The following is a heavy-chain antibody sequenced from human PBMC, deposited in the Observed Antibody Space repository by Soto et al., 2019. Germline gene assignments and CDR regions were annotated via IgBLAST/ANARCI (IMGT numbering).Heavy chain of an antibody. CDR1: GFTFSSYS. CDR3: ARDLMVYATPYYYYYGMDV. J-gene: IGHJ6*02. V-gene: IGHV3-48*02. Sequence: EVQLVESGGGLVQPGGSLRLSCAASGFTFSSYSMNWVRQAPGKGLEWVSYISSSSSTIYYADSVKGRFTISRDNAKNSLYLQMNSLRDEDTAVYYCARDLMVYATPYYYYYGMDVWGQGTTVTVSS. CDR2: ISSSSSTI. D-gene: IGHD2-8*02.